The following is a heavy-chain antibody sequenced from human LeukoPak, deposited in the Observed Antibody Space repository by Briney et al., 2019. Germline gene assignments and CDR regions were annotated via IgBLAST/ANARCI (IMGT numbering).Heavy chain of an antibody. CDR1: GFTFSSYS. CDR2: ISSSSSYI. CDR3: ARDPLHWNDGVDDSFDI. Sequence: GGSLRLSCAASGFTFSSYSMNWVRQAPGKGLEWVSSISSSSSYIYYADSVKGRFTISRDNAKNSLYLQMNNLRVEDTAVYYCARDPLHWNDGVDDSFDIWGQGTMVTVSS. J-gene: IGHJ3*02. D-gene: IGHD1-1*01. V-gene: IGHV3-21*01.